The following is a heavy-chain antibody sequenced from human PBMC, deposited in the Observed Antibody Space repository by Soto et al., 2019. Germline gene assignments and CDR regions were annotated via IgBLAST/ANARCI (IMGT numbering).Heavy chain of an antibody. CDR3: AKPGGPFEYSSSWYYFDY. J-gene: IGHJ4*02. D-gene: IGHD6-6*01. V-gene: IGHV3-30*18. CDR1: GFTFSSYG. CDR2: ISYDGSNK. Sequence: GGSLRLSCAASGFTFSSYGMHWVRQAPGKGLEWVAVISYDGSNKYYADSVKGRFTISRDNSKNTLYLQMNSLRAEDTAVYYCAKPGGPFEYSSSWYYFDYWGQGTLVTVSS.